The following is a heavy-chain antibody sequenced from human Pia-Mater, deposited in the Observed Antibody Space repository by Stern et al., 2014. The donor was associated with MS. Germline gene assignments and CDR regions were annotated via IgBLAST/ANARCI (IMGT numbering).Heavy chain of an antibody. CDR3: ARRDYYDSSGYCGDAFDI. V-gene: IGHV1-69*01. CDR1: GGTFSSYA. D-gene: IGHD3-22*01. J-gene: IGHJ3*02. Sequence: VQLVESGAEVKKPGSSVKVSCKASGGTFSSYAISWVRQAPGRGLEWMGEIIPMFGTTKYAQKFQGRVTIIADGSTTTAYMELSSLRSEDTAVYYCARRDYYDSSGYCGDAFDIWGQGTMVTVSS. CDR2: IIPMFGTT.